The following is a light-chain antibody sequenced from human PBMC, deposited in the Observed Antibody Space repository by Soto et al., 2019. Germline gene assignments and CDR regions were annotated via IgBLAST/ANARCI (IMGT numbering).Light chain of an antibody. V-gene: IGKV1-17*01. CDR3: QQYDKLPLT. CDR1: QGIRND. J-gene: IGKJ4*01. Sequence: DIQMTQSPASLSXXXXXXXXXXXRASQGIRNDLGWYQQKPGKAPKRLIYAASSLQSGVPSRFSGSGSGTDFTFTISSLQPEDIATYYLQQYDKLPLTFGGGTKVDIK. CDR2: AAS.